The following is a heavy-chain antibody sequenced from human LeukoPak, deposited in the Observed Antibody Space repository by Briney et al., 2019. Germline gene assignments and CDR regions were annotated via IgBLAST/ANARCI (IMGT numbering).Heavy chain of an antibody. CDR3: ARDRRYFGWVNWFDP. CDR2: INPNSGGT. V-gene: IGHV1-2*02. CDR1: GYTFTSYG. J-gene: IGHJ5*02. D-gene: IGHD3-9*01. Sequence: ASVKVSCKASGYTFTSYGISWVRQAPGQGLEWMGWINPNSGGTNYAQKFQGRVTMTRDTSISTAYMELSRLRSDDTAVYYCARDRRYFGWVNWFDPWGQGTLVTVSS.